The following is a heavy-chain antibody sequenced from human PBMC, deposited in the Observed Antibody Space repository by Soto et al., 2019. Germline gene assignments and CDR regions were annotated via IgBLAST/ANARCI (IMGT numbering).Heavy chain of an antibody. CDR3: AREVLVWFGEFLEDYYYHGMDV. CDR1: GFTLSSYW. V-gene: IGHV3-7*05. CDR2: IKEDGSET. Sequence: EVQVVESGGGLVQPGGSLRLSCAASGFTLSSYWMTWVRQAPGKGLEWVANIKEDGSETYYVDSVKGRFTISRDNAKNSLYLQLNSLRAEDTAVYYCAREVLVWFGEFLEDYYYHGMDVWGQGTTVTVPS. J-gene: IGHJ6*02. D-gene: IGHD3-10*01.